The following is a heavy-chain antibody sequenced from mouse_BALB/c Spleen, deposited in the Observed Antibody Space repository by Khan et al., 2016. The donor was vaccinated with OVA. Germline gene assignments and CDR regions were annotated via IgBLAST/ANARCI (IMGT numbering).Heavy chain of an antibody. CDR2: INPGSGGT. D-gene: IGHD3-1*01. Sequence: QVQLKQSGAELVRPGTSVKVSCKASGYAFTNYLIEWVKQRPGQGLEWIGVINPGSGGTNYNEKFKGKATLTADKSSSTAYMQLSSLTSAVSAVYFCTRGGFGGFAYWGQGTLVTVSA. CDR3: TRGGFGGFAY. CDR1: GYAFTNYL. J-gene: IGHJ3*01. V-gene: IGHV1-54*01.